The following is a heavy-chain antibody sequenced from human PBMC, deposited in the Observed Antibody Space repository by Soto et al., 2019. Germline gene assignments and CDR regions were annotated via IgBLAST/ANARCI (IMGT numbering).Heavy chain of an antibody. CDR1: GFTFSTYA. J-gene: IGHJ4*02. D-gene: IGHD6-19*01. CDR2: ISGSGDST. CDR3: TRDPRLVDY. V-gene: IGHV3-23*01. Sequence: PGGSLRLCCAASGFTFSTYAMNWVRQAPGKGLEWVSGISGSGDSTYYADSVKGRFTVSRDNSKNTLYLQMNSLRAEDTAIYYCTRDPRLVDYWGQGTLVTVSS.